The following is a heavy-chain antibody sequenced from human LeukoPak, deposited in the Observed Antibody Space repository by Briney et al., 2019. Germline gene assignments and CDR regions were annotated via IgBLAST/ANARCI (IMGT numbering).Heavy chain of an antibody. CDR1: GGSIRSSSFY. D-gene: IGHD1-7*01. CDR3: ARRPYNWNSREDLDY. V-gene: IGHV4-39*01. CDR2: IYYSANT. Sequence: SETLSLTCTVSGGSIRSSSFYWSWIRQPPGKGLEWFGSIYYSANTNYNPSLKSRVTISVDTSKYQFSLNLSSVTAADTAVYYCARRPYNWNSREDLDYWGQGTLVTVSS. J-gene: IGHJ4*02.